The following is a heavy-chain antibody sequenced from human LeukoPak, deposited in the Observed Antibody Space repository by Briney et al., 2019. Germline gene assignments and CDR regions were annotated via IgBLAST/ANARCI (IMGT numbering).Heavy chain of an antibody. D-gene: IGHD6-13*01. CDR2: INHSGST. V-gene: IGHV4-34*01. CDR1: GGSFSGYY. J-gene: IGHJ4*02. Sequence: SETLSLTRAVYGGSFSGYYWSWIRQPPGKGLEWIGEINHSGSTNYNPSLKSRVTISVDTSKNQFSLKLSSVTAADTAVYYCARSPLRGSSWFFDYWGQGTLVTVSS. CDR3: ARSPLRGSSWFFDY.